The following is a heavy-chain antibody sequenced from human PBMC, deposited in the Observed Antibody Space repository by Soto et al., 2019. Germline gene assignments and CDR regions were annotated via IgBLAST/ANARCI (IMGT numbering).Heavy chain of an antibody. Sequence: QLQLQESGPGLVKPSETLSLTCTVSGGSISSSSYYWGWIRQPPGKGLEWIGSIYYSGSTYYNPSLKCRVTRSVDTSNIQFSLKLSSVTAADTAVYYCARFSIWSGTRRSFHYWGQGTLVTVAS. J-gene: IGHJ4*02. CDR2: IYYSGST. CDR1: GGSISSSSYY. D-gene: IGHD3-3*01. CDR3: ARFSIWSGTRRSFHY. V-gene: IGHV4-39*01.